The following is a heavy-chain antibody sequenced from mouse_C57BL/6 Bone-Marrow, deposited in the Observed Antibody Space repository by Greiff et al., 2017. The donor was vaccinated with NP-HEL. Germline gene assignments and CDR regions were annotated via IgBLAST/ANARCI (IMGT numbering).Heavy chain of an antibody. Sequence: EVKLMESGGGLVQPGESLKLSCESNEYEFPSHDMSWVRKTPEKRLELVAAINSDGGSTYYPDTMERRFIISRDNTKKTLYLQMSSLRSEDTALYDGARQDSYSNPFAYWGQGTLVTVSA. CDR1: EYEFPSHD. CDR2: INSDGGST. J-gene: IGHJ3*01. V-gene: IGHV5-2*01. CDR3: ARQDSYSNPFAY. D-gene: IGHD2-5*01.